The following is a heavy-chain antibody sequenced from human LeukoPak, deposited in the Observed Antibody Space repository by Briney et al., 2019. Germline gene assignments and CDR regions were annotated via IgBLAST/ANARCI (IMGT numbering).Heavy chain of an antibody. CDR1: GGSISSGSYY. CDR3: ARLRDYGDYGDYFDY. V-gene: IGHV4-61*01. J-gene: IGHJ4*02. CDR2: IYYSGST. Sequence: NPSETLSLTCTVSGGSISSGSYYWSWIRQPPGKGLEWIGYIYYSGSTNYNPSLKSRVTISVDTSKNQFSLKLSSVTAADTAVYYCARLRDYGDYGDYFDYWGQGTLVTVSS. D-gene: IGHD4-17*01.